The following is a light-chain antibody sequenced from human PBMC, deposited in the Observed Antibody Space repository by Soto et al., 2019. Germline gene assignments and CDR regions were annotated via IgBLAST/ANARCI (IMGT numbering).Light chain of an antibody. V-gene: IGKV3-15*01. CDR1: QSIDTD. CDR2: GAA. CDR3: QHYIKWPWT. Sequence: EIVVTQSPATLSASPGERATLSCMASQSIDTDLAWYQQKPGQAPRLLIFGAATRTTGVPARFSGSGSGTEFTLTISSLQSEDSAVYYCQHYIKWPWTFVQGTKVDI. J-gene: IGKJ1*01.